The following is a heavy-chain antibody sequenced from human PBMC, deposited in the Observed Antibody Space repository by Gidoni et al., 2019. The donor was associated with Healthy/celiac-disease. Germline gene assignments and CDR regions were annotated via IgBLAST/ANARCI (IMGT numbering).Heavy chain of an antibody. CDR2: INHSGSN. J-gene: IGHJ4*02. Sequence: QVQLQQWGAGLLKPSETLSLTCAVYGGSFSGYYWSWIRQPPGKGLEWNGEINHSGSNNYNPSLKSRVTISVDTSKNQFSLKLSSVTAADTAVYYCASSYDSSGYYYSYFDYWGQGTLVTVSS. CDR3: ASSYDSSGYYYSYFDY. CDR1: GGSFSGYY. V-gene: IGHV4-34*01. D-gene: IGHD3-22*01.